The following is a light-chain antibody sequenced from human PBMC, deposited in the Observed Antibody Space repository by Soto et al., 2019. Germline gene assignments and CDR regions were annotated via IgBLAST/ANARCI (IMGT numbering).Light chain of an antibody. CDR2: DVS. CDR1: SSDVGGYNY. CDR3: SSYTSSSTLGYV. J-gene: IGLJ1*01. Sequence: QSVLTQPASVSGSPGQSITISCTGTSSDVGGYNYVSWYQQHPGKAPKLMIYDVSNRPSGVSNRVSGSKSGNTASLTISGLQAEDEADYYCSSYTSSSTLGYVFGTGTKLTVL. V-gene: IGLV2-14*01.